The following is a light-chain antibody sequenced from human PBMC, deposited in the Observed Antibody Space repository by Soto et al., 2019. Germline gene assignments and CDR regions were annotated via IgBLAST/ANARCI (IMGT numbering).Light chain of an antibody. J-gene: IGKJ1*01. CDR3: QQYNSYSLWP. CDR2: KPS. Sequence: DIPMTQSPSTLSASVGDRVTITCPASQSISSWLAWYQQKPGKAPKLLIYKPSSLESGVPSRFSGSGSGTEFTLTISSLQSDDFATYYCQQYNSYSLWPFGQVTKVEIK. V-gene: IGKV1-5*03. CDR1: QSISSW.